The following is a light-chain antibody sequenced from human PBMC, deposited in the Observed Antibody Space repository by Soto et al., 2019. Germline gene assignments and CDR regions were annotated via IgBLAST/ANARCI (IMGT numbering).Light chain of an antibody. CDR1: STGIKS. CDR2: DDS. V-gene: IGLV3-21*02. Sequence: SYELTQPPSVSVAPGQTARITCGGNSTGIKSVHWYQQKPGQAPVLVVYDDSDRPSGIPERFSGSNSGNTATLTISRGEAGDEADYYCQVWDSSSDHYVFGTGTKVTV. J-gene: IGLJ1*01. CDR3: QVWDSSSDHYV.